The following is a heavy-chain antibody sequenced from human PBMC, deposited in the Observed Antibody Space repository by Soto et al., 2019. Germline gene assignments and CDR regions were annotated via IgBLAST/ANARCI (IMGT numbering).Heavy chain of an antibody. CDR3: ARSGVRYGSGSYYRRNWFDP. V-gene: IGHV4-34*01. J-gene: IGHJ5*02. D-gene: IGHD3-10*01. Sequence: SETLSLTCAVYGGSFSGYYWSWIRQPPGKGLEWIGEINHSGSNNYNPSLKSRVTISVDRSKNQFSLKLRSVTAADTAGYYCARSGVRYGSGSYYRRNWFDPWGQGTLVTVSS. CDR1: GGSFSGYY. CDR2: INHSGSN.